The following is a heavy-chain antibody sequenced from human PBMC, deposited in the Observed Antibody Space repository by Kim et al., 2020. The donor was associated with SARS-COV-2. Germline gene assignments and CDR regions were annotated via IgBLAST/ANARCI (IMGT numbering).Heavy chain of an antibody. CDR1: GFTFGNYA. CDR3: AKRDSGSSRYFDY. Sequence: GGSLRLSCAASGFTFGNYAMHWVRQAPGKGLEWVSGISSNSDTTGYADSVKGRFTISRDNAKNSLYLQVNSLRLEDTALYYCAKRDSGSSRYFDYWGQGTLVTVPS. V-gene: IGHV3-9*01. J-gene: IGHJ4*02. D-gene: IGHD1-26*01. CDR2: ISSNSDTT.